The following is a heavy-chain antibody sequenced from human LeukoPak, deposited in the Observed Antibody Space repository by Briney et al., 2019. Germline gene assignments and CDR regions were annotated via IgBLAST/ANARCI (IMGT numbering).Heavy chain of an antibody. D-gene: IGHD5-24*01. CDR1: GFTFSSYG. CDR2: IRYDGSNK. J-gene: IGHJ6*03. V-gene: IGHV3-30*02. CDR3: AKREMATIGYYYYYYMDV. Sequence: GGSLRLSCAASGFTFSSYGMHWVRQAPGKGLEWVAFIRYDGSNKYYAASVKGRFTISRDNSKNTLYLQMNSLRAEDTAVYYCAKREMATIGYYYYYYMDVWGKGTTVTVSS.